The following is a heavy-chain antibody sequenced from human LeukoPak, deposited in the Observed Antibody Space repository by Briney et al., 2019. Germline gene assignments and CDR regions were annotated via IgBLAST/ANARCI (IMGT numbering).Heavy chain of an antibody. V-gene: IGHV4-31*03. Sequence: SETLSLTCTVSGGSISSGGYYWSWIRQHPGKGLEWIGYIYYSGSTYYNPSLKSRVTISVDTSKNQFSLKLSSVTAADTAVYYCARVEYSSSWYYYYYYGMDVWGQGTTVTVSS. J-gene: IGHJ6*02. CDR2: IYYSGST. CDR3: ARVEYSSSWYYYYYYGMDV. CDR1: GGSISSGGYY. D-gene: IGHD6-13*01.